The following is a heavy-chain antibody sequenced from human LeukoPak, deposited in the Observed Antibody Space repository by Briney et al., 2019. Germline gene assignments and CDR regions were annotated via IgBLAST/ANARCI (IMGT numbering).Heavy chain of an antibody. CDR2: FQYGGNS. D-gene: IGHD3-10*01. CDR3: ARQWFGKLGA. Sequence: SETLSLTCNVSGSSITAFYWSWIRQSPGKGLEWIGSFQYGGNSKYNPSLKSRVAMSVDTSKNQFSLKLSSVTAADTAVYYCARQWFGKLGAWGQGTLVTVSS. V-gene: IGHV4-59*12. CDR1: GSSITAFY. J-gene: IGHJ5*02.